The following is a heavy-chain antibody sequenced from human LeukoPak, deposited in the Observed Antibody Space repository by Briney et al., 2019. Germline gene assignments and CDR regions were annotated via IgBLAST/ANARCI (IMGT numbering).Heavy chain of an antibody. D-gene: IGHD2-15*01. V-gene: IGHV3-48*02. Sequence: PGGSLRLSCAASGFTFSSYAMSWVRQAPGKGLEWVSYISSSSSTIYYADSVKGRFTISRDNAKNSLYLQMNSLRDEDTAVYYCARRYCGGGSCYGRGNNWFDPWGQGTLVTVSS. CDR3: ARRYCGGGSCYGRGNNWFDP. CDR2: ISSSSSTI. J-gene: IGHJ5*02. CDR1: GFTFSSYA.